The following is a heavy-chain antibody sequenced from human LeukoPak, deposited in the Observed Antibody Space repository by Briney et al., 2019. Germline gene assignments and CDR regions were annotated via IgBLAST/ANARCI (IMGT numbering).Heavy chain of an antibody. CDR1: GYTFTNYY. CDR3: ARQSFGSGWYYFDY. J-gene: IGHJ4*02. D-gene: IGHD6-19*01. CDR2: INPNSGGT. Sequence: ASVRVSCKASGYTFTNYYIHWLRQAPGQGLEWIGWINPNSGGTTYAQKFQGRVSLTRDTSIITASMELSRLTSDDTAVYYCARQSFGSGWYYFDYWGQGTLVTVSA. V-gene: IGHV1-2*02.